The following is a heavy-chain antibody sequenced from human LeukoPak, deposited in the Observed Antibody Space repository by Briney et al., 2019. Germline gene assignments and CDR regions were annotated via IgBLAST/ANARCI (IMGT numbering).Heavy chain of an antibody. Sequence: PGGSLRLSCAASGFTFSSYSMNWVRQAPGKGLEWVSSISSSSSYIHYADSVKGRFTISRDNAKNSLYLQMNSLRAEDTAVYYCARDPYYYDSSGYCWGQGTLVTVSS. CDR1: GFTFSSYS. CDR3: ARDPYYYDSSGYC. CDR2: ISSSSSYI. J-gene: IGHJ4*02. D-gene: IGHD3-22*01. V-gene: IGHV3-21*01.